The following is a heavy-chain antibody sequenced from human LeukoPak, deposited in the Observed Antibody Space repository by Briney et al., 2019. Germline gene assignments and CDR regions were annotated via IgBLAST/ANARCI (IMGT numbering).Heavy chain of an antibody. Sequence: GGSLRLSCAASGFTFSSYGMHWVRQAPGKGLEWVAVIWYDRSNKYYADSVKGRFTISRDNSKNTLYLQMNSLRAEDTAVYYCARDVVATIEFDYWGQGTLVTVSS. V-gene: IGHV3-33*01. D-gene: IGHD5-12*01. J-gene: IGHJ4*02. CDR2: IWYDRSNK. CDR3: ARDVVATIEFDY. CDR1: GFTFSSYG.